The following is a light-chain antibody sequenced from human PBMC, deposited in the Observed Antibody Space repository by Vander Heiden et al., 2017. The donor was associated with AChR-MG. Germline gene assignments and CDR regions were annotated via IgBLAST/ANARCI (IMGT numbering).Light chain of an antibody. CDR2: EVS. V-gene: IGKV2-29*02. Sequence: DIVMTQPPLSLSVTPGQPASISCKSSQSLLHSDGKTYLFWYLQKPGQSPQLLIHEVSGRFSGVPNRFSGSGSGTDFTLKISRVEAEDVGVYYCMEGTHLKTFGQGTKVEIK. CDR3: MEGTHLKT. CDR1: QSLLHSDGKTY. J-gene: IGKJ1*01.